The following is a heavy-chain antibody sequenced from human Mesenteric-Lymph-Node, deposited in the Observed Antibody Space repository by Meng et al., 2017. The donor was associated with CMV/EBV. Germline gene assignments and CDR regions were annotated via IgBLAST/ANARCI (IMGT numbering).Heavy chain of an antibody. J-gene: IGHJ6*02. V-gene: IGHV3-64*02. CDR3: ARGPYCSSSTCLGRYYYGMDV. CDR1: GFTFSYYA. CDR2: ISSSGRST. Sequence: GESLKISCAASGFTFSYYAMHWVRQAPGRGLEYVSAISSSGRSTFYADSVKDRLTISRDNSKNTLYLQMGSLRAEDTAVYYCARGPYCSSSTCLGRYYYGMDVWGQGTTVTVSS. D-gene: IGHD2-2*01.